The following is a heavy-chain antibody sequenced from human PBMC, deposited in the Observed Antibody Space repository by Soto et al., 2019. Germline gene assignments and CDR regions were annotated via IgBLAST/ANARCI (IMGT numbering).Heavy chain of an antibody. J-gene: IGHJ6*02. CDR1: GYSFCTYL. V-gene: IGHV5-51*01. Sequence: GESLKISCKAFGYSFCTYLIGLVREIPARGLWWMGIIYLGDSNTKYSTAFQAQATMSADKSITTAYLQWSSLEASDTAMYYCARHSDVVSVRAPISLGYYYGMDVWGQGTTVTVSS. D-gene: IGHD2-2*02. CDR3: ARHSDVVSVRAPISLGYYYGMDV. CDR2: IYLGDSNT.